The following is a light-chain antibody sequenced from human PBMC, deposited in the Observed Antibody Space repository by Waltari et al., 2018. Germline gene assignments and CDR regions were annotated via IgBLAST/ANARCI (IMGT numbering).Light chain of an antibody. Sequence: SSELTPDPAVSVALGQTVRITCQGARPRRHYANWYQQRPGQAPILVLYGQNNRPSGIPDRFSGSTSGNTASLTITRAQAEDEGDYYCHSRDTSSTRLFGGGTRVTV. CDR2: GQN. CDR3: HSRDTSSTRL. J-gene: IGLJ2*01. CDR1: RPRRHY. V-gene: IGLV3-19*01.